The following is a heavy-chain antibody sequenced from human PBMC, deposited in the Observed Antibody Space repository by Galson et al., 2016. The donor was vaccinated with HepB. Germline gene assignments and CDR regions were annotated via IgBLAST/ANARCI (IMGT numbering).Heavy chain of an antibody. CDR3: VGRRGY. CDR2: IPDSGDTT. V-gene: IGHV3-23*01. Sequence: SLRLSCAASGFTFRSYDMSWVRQAPGKGLEWVSGIPDSGDTTYYADSVKGRFTVSRDNSKNTLYLHMNGLRVEDTAFYYCVGRRGYWGRGTLVTVSS. J-gene: IGHJ4*02. CDR1: GFTFRSYD.